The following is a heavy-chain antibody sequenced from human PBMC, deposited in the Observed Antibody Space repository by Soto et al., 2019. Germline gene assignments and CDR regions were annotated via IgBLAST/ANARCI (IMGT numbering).Heavy chain of an antibody. CDR3: ASWYYYDSSGYCFDY. J-gene: IGHJ4*02. V-gene: IGHV4-34*01. CDR1: CGSFSGYY. CDR2: INHSGST. Sequence: SETLSLTCAVYCGSFSGYYWSWIRQPPGKGLEWIGEINHSGSTNYNPSLKSRVTISVDTSKNQFSLKLSSVTAADTAVYYCASWYYYDSSGYCFDYWGQGTLVTVSS. D-gene: IGHD3-22*01.